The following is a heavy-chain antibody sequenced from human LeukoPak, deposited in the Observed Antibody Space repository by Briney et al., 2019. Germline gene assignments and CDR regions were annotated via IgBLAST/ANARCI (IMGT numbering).Heavy chain of an antibody. CDR2: IKPSGRT. V-gene: IGHV4-34*01. CDR3: ARRDYLDHFYYIDV. Sequence: SETLSLTCAVYGGSFNEYYWIWIRQPPGKGLEWIVEIKPSGRTNYNPSLESRVTISVDTSKNHFSLKLSSVTAADTAVYYCARRDYLDHFYYIDVWDKGNTVTVSS. CDR1: GGSFNEYY. J-gene: IGHJ6*03. D-gene: IGHD3-10*01.